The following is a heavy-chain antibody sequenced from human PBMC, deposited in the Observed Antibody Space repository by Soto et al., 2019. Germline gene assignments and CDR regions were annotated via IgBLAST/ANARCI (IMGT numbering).Heavy chain of an antibody. D-gene: IGHD6-19*01. V-gene: IGHV4-39*01. Sequence: QLQLQESGPGLVKPSETLSLTCIVSGGSITSSSYYWGWIRQPPGKGLEWVGSIYDSGSTYYNPSLKSRVTISVDTSKKQLSLTLSSVTAADTAMYYCARRPVRSGWYQFDYWGQGTLVTVSS. CDR2: IYDSGST. J-gene: IGHJ4*02. CDR3: ARRPVRSGWYQFDY. CDR1: GGSITSSSYY.